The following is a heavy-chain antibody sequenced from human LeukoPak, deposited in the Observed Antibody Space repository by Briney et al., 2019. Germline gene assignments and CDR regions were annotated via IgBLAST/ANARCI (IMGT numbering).Heavy chain of an antibody. CDR2: IYHSGST. V-gene: IGHV4-38-2*02. J-gene: IGHJ5*02. D-gene: IGHD6-13*01. CDR3: ARGYSSSWYLNWFDP. Sequence: PSETLSLTCTVSGYSISSGYYWGWLRQPPGKGLEWIGSIYHSGSTYYNPSLKSQVTISVDTSENQFSLKLTSVTAADTAVYYCARGYSSSWYLNWFDPWGQGTLVTVSS. CDR1: GYSISSGYY.